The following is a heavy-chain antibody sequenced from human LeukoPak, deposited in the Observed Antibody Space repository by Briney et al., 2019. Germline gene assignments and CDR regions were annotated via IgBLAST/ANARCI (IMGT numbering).Heavy chain of an antibody. CDR1: GFTFSNYW. Sequence: GGSLRLSCAASGFTFSNYWMSWVRQAPGKGLEWVANIKQDGSEKYYVDSVKGRFTISRDNAKNSLYLQMNSLRAEDTAVYYCARGGKLDDPPAVWGQGTLVTVSS. V-gene: IGHV3-7*01. D-gene: IGHD3-16*01. J-gene: IGHJ4*02. CDR3: ARGGKLDDPPAV. CDR2: IKQDGSEK.